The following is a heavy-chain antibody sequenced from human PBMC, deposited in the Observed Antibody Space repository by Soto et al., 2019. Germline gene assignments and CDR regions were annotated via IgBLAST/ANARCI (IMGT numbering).Heavy chain of an antibody. D-gene: IGHD1-26*01. V-gene: IGHV3-33*01. CDR3: ARATSGSFDALDM. Sequence: QVQLEESGGGVVQPGRSLRLSCAASGFTFGIYGMHWVRQAPGKGLEWVAVIWYDGSIKYHADSVKGRFTISRDNSKNTVYLQMNSLRDEDTAVYYCARATSGSFDALDMWGQGTMVTVSS. CDR1: GFTFGIYG. J-gene: IGHJ3*02. CDR2: IWYDGSIK.